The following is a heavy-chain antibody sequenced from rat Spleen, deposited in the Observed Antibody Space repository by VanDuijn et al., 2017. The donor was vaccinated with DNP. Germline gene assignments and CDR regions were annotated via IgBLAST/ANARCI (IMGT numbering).Heavy chain of an antibody. J-gene: IGHJ2*01. CDR3: TTDFERGY. Sequence: EVQLVESGGGLVQPGRSLKLSCAASGFTFRDYYMAWVRQAPKKGLEWVATISASGGSTSYRDSVKGRFTISRDNAKSILYLQMDSLRSEDTATFYCTTDFERGYWGQGVMVTVSS. D-gene: IGHD1-11*01. CDR1: GFTFRDYY. CDR2: ISASGGST. V-gene: IGHV5-20*01.